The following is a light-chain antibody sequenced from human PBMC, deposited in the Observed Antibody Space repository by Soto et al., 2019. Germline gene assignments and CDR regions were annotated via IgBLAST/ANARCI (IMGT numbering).Light chain of an antibody. J-gene: IGLJ2*01. CDR2: EGN. V-gene: IGLV2-23*01. Sequence: QSALTQPASVSGSPGESITISCTGTSSDVGTYNLVTWYQHHPGRVPKLILYEGNKRPSGVSSRFSASKSGNTASLTISGLQAEDEADYFCCSYAPSRTLLFGGGTQLTVL. CDR1: SSDVGTYNL. CDR3: CSYAPSRTLL.